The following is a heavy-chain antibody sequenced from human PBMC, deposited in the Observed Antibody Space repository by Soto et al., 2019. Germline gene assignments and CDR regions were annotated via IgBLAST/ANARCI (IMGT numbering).Heavy chain of an antibody. D-gene: IGHD6-13*01. CDR3: AREYSSSWYGGANWFDP. J-gene: IGHJ5*02. Sequence: QVQLVQSGAEVKKPGSSVKVSCKASGGTFSSYAISWVRQAPGQGLEWMGGIIPIFGTANYAQKFQGRVTITADESTSTAYMELSSLRSEDTAEYYCAREYSSSWYGGANWFDPWGQGTLVTVSS. V-gene: IGHV1-69*12. CDR1: GGTFSSYA. CDR2: IIPIFGTA.